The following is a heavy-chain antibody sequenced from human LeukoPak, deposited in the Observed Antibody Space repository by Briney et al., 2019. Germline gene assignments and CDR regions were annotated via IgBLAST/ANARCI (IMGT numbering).Heavy chain of an antibody. CDR2: IYPGDSDT. Sequence: GESLKISCKDSGYSFTSYWIGWVRQMPGKGLEWMGIIYPGDSDTRDSPSFQGQVTISADKSISTAYLQWSSLKASDTAMYYCARARGNSWSYFDYWGQGTLVTVSS. D-gene: IGHD6-13*01. CDR3: ARARGNSWSYFDY. CDR1: GYSFTSYW. J-gene: IGHJ4*02. V-gene: IGHV5-51*01.